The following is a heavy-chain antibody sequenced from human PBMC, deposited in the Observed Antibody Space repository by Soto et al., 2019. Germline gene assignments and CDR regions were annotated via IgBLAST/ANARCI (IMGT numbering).Heavy chain of an antibody. J-gene: IGHJ4*02. Sequence: NPSETLSLTCTVSGGSISSYYWSWIRQPPGKGLEWIGYIYYSGSTNYNPSLKSRVTISVDTSKNQFSLKLSSVTAADTAVYYCARESAATSKGSRGFDYWGQGTLVTVSS. CDR2: IYYSGST. V-gene: IGHV4-59*01. CDR1: GGSISSYY. CDR3: ARESAATSKGSRGFDY.